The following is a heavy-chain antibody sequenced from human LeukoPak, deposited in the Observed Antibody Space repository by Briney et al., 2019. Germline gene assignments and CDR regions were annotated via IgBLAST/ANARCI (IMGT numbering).Heavy chain of an antibody. D-gene: IGHD4-23*01. V-gene: IGHV1-46*01. CDR3: AREASGGYFDY. CDR1: GYTFSSYY. Sequence: ASVKVSCKASGYTFSSYYTHWVRQAPGQGLEWVGLINPTGDSTNYAQNFRGRVTMTRDTSTSTVYMDLNSLRSEDTAVYYCAREASGGYFDYWGQGTLVTVSS. CDR2: INPTGDST. J-gene: IGHJ4*02.